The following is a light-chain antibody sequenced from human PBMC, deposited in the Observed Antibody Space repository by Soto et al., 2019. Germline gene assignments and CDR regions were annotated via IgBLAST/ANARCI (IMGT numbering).Light chain of an antibody. Sequence: QTVVTQERSFSVSPGGTVTLTCGLSSGSVSTSYYPSWYQQTPGQAPRTLIYNTYTRSSGVPDRFSASILGDKAALTITGAQADDESDYYCVLYMGSGISVFGGGTKLTVL. CDR3: VLYMGSGISV. V-gene: IGLV8-61*01. CDR1: SGSVSTSYY. CDR2: NTY. J-gene: IGLJ2*01.